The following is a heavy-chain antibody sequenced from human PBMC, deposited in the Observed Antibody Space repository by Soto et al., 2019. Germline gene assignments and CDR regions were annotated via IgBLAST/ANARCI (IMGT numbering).Heavy chain of an antibody. CDR1: GFTFSSFS. Sequence: GGSLRLSCAASGFTFSSFSINWVRLAPGKGLEWVSSISSRSSYIYYADSVKGRFTISRDNAKNSLYLQMNSLRAEDTAVYYCAVLAPHSSHDYCGQGTLVTVSS. V-gene: IGHV3-21*01. D-gene: IGHD6-19*01. CDR3: AVLAPHSSHDY. J-gene: IGHJ4*02. CDR2: ISSRSSYI.